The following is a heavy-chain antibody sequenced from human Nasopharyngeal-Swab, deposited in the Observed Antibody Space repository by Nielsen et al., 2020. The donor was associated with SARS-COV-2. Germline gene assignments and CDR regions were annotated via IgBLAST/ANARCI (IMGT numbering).Heavy chain of an antibody. J-gene: IGHJ4*02. CDR3: ARIVETAQEYDY. Sequence: VRQMPGKGLEWMGRIDPSDSYTSYSPSFQGHVTISTDKSITTAYLQWSSLKASDTAVYYCARIVETAQEYDYWGQGTLVPSPQ. V-gene: IGHV5-10-1*01. D-gene: IGHD5-18*01. CDR2: IDPSDSYT.